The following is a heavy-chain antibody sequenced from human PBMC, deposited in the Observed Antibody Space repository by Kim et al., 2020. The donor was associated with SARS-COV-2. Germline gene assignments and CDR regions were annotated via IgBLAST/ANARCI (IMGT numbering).Heavy chain of an antibody. Sequence: ASVKVSCKASGYTFTSYYMHWVRQAPGQGLEWMGIINPSGGSTSYAQKFQGRVTMTRDTSTSTVYMELSSLRSEDTAVFYCARLAAAGNYYYGMDVWGQGTTVTVSS. CDR2: INPSGGST. V-gene: IGHV1-46*01. D-gene: IGHD6-13*01. CDR1: GYTFTSYY. J-gene: IGHJ6*02. CDR3: ARLAAAGNYYYGMDV.